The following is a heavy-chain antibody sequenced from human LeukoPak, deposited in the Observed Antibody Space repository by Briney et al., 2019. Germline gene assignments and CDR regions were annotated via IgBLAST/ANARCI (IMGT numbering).Heavy chain of an antibody. J-gene: IGHJ4*02. D-gene: IGHD6-6*01. CDR1: GGSISSGGYY. V-gene: IGHV4-31*03. CDR3: ASGYSSSADFDY. Sequence: SETLSLTCTVSGGSISSGGYYWSWIRQHPGKGLEWIGCIYYSGSTYYNPSLKSRVTISVDTSKNQFSLKLSSVTAADTAVYYCASGYSSSADFDYWGQGTLVTVSS. CDR2: IYYSGST.